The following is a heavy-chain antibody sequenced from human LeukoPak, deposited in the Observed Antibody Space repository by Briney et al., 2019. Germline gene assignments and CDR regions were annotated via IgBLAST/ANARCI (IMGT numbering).Heavy chain of an antibody. V-gene: IGHV3-23*01. CDR1: GFTFSSTG. CDR3: ATYRQVLLPFES. D-gene: IGHD2-8*02. J-gene: IGHJ4*02. Sequence: PGGSQRLSCVVSGFTFSSTGMSWVRQAPGQGLEWVSGISNGYSTYYADSVKGRFTISRDNSKNTLFLQMNSLRAEDTAVYYCATYRQVLLPFESWGQGTLVTVSS. CDR2: ISNGYST.